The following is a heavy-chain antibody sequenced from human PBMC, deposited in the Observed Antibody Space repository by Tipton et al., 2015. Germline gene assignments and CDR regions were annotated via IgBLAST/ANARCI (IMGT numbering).Heavy chain of an antibody. CDR2: VYNSGTI. J-gene: IGHJ4*02. CDR1: GGLLSTSDDC. D-gene: IGHD6-19*01. CDR3: ARRVAVADTADY. Sequence: GLVKPSETLSLTCTVSGGLLSTSDDCWGWIRQPPGKGLEWIGSVYNSGTIHYNPSLKSRVTVSVDTSTNQFSLKLSSVTAADTAVYYCARRVAVADTADYWGQGTLVTVSS. V-gene: IGHV4-39*01.